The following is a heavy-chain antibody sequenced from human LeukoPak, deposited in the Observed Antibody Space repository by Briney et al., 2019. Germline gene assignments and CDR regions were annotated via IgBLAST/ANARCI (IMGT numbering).Heavy chain of an antibody. J-gene: IGHJ4*02. Sequence: PGGSLRLSCAASGFTFSSYWMSWVRQAPGKGLEWVANIKQDGSEKYYVDSVKGRFTISRDNAKNSLYLQMNSLRAEDTAVYYCARGTAVAGTDFYFDYWGQGTLVTVSS. D-gene: IGHD6-19*01. CDR2: IKQDGSEK. CDR1: GFTFSSYW. V-gene: IGHV3-7*01. CDR3: ARGTAVAGTDFYFDY.